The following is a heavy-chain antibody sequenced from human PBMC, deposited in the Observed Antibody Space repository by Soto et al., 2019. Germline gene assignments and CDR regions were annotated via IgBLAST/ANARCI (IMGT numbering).Heavy chain of an antibody. Sequence: EVQLVESGGGLVQPGGSLRLSCAASGFTFSTYGMNWVRQAPGKGLEWVSYITSTSSNVYYANTVKARFTISRDNAKNSLYLEMNSLRAVDTAVYYCARMLRSGWYLYYWGQGTLVTVSS. CDR2: ITSTSSNV. CDR1: GFTFSTYG. J-gene: IGHJ4*02. V-gene: IGHV3-48*01. D-gene: IGHD6-19*01. CDR3: ARMLRSGWYLYY.